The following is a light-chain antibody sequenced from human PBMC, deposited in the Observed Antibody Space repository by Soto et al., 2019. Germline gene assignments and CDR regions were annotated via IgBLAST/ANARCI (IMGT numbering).Light chain of an antibody. J-gene: IGKJ2*01. Sequence: EIVLTQSPGTLSLSPGERATLSCRASQSVSSSSLAWYQQKPDQAPRLLIYGASSMATGIPDRFGGSGSGTDCPRTISRLEPEDFPVYYCQQYGSSPPLYTFGQGTKLEIK. CDR1: QSVSSSS. CDR3: QQYGSSPPLYT. V-gene: IGKV3-20*01. CDR2: GAS.